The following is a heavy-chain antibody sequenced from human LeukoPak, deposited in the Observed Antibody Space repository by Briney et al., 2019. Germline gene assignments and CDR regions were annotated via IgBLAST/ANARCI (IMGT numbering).Heavy chain of an antibody. CDR3: ARGRRVAYYYYYYMDV. CDR1: GGSINSYY. V-gene: IGHV4-4*07. Sequence: PSETLSLTCTVSGGSINSYYWSWIRQPAGKGLEWIGRIYSSGTTNYNPSLKSRVTMSVDTSKNQLSLKLSSVTAADTAVYYCARGRRVAYYYYYYMDVWGKGTTVTVSS. CDR2: IYSSGTT. J-gene: IGHJ6*03.